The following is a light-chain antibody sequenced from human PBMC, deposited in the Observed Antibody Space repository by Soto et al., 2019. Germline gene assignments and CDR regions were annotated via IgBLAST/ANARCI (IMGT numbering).Light chain of an antibody. Sequence: IQMTQSPSSLSASVGDRFTITCRASQGIRDELGWYQQKAGKAPNLLISAASRLQSGVPSRFSGSGSGTEFTLTISSLQPDDFATYYCQQYNSNQRTFGQGTKVDI. V-gene: IGKV1-17*01. CDR1: QGIRDE. CDR3: QQYNSNQRT. J-gene: IGKJ1*01. CDR2: AAS.